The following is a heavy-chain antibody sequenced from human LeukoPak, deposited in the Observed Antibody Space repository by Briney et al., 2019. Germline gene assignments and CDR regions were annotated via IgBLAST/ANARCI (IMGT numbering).Heavy chain of an antibody. CDR1: GFTVSSNF. CDR3: ARGDYGYEVSAY. D-gene: IGHD4-17*01. CDR2: TYNDGST. Sequence: GGSLRLSCAASGFTVSSNFMTWVRQAPGKGLDWVSVTYNDGSTYYADSVKGRFNISRDNSKNTLYLQLNYLRTEDTAVYYCARGDYGYEVSAYWGQGTLVTVSS. V-gene: IGHV3-66*01. J-gene: IGHJ4*02.